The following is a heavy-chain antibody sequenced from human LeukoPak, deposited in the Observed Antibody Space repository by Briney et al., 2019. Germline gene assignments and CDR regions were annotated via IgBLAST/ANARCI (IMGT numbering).Heavy chain of an antibody. CDR3: TSGKFDL. CDR1: GFSFSDYG. V-gene: IGHV3-30*02. Sequence: PGGSLRLSCGASGFSFSDYGMNWVRQAPGKGLEWVGFIRNDGVNKYYPDSIKGRFTISRDNSRNTVFLHLNSLRLDDTAVFYCTSGKFDLGGQGSLVTV. J-gene: IGHJ5*02. CDR2: IRNDGVNK.